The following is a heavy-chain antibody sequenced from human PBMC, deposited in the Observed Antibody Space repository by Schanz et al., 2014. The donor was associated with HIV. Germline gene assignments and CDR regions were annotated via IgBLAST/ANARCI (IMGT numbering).Heavy chain of an antibody. J-gene: IGHJ6*02. Sequence: QGDLVESGGGVVQPGRSLRLSCTASGFTFNNYGMQWVRQAPGKGLEWLAAIWNDGSNKFYADSLRGRFTISRDNSKNTLYLQMNSLKAEDTAVYYCAKDGGFRGRRRGMDVWGQGTTVTVSS. CDR1: GFTFNNYG. CDR2: IWNDGSNK. V-gene: IGHV3-33*06. D-gene: IGHD3-16*01. CDR3: AKDGGFRGRRRGMDV.